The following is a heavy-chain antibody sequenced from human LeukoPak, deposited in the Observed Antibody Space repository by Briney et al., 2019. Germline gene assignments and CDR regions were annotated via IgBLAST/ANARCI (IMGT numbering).Heavy chain of an antibody. CDR3: ARGARYCSSTSCPYSSSWYEY. CDR2: MNPNSGNT. CDR1: GYTFTSYD. V-gene: IGHV1-8*01. J-gene: IGHJ4*02. Sequence: GASVKVSCKASGYTFTSYDINWVRQATGQGLEWMGWMNPNSGNTGYAQKFQGRVTMTRNTSISTAYMGLSSLRSEDTAVYYCARGARYCSSTSCPYSSSWYEYWGQGTLVTVSS. D-gene: IGHD2-2*01.